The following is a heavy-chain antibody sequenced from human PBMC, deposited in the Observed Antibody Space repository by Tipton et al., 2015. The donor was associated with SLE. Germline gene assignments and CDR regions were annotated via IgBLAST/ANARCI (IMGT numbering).Heavy chain of an antibody. CDR3: AKDLGGSSASGFDL. Sequence: SLRLSCAASGFIFNKYAMSWVRQGPGKGLEWVSAVSGNGNATYYADSVKGRFTSSRDNLQSTLYLQMDRLRDEDTAIYYCAKDLGGSSASGFDLWGQGTLVIVSS. J-gene: IGHJ4*02. V-gene: IGHV3-23*01. CDR1: GFIFNKYA. D-gene: IGHD3-10*01. CDR2: VSGNGNAT.